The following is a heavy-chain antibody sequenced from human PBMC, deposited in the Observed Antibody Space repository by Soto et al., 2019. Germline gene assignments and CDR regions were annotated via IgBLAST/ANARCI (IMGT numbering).Heavy chain of an antibody. CDR1: GFTVSSNY. CDR2: IYSGGST. CDR3: AREWPHLDC. Sequence: SCAASGFTVSSNYMSWVRQAPGKGLEWVSVIYSGGSTFYADSVKGRFTISRDNSKNMVYLKMNRMRAEDTAVYYCAREWPHLDCWGQGTLVTVSS. V-gene: IGHV3-53*01. J-gene: IGHJ4*02.